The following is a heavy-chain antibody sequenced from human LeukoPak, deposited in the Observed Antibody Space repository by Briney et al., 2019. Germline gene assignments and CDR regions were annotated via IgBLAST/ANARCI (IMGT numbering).Heavy chain of an antibody. V-gene: IGHV3-7*01. CDR1: GFTFSNYW. CDR3: ARFISGWYY. D-gene: IGHD6-19*01. CDR2: IKQDGSEK. Sequence: GRSLRLSCSASGFTFSNYWMSWVRQAPGKGLEWVGNIKQDGSEKYYGDSVKGRFTISRDNAKNSLYLQMNSLRAEDTAVYYCARFISGWYYWGQGTLVTVSS. J-gene: IGHJ4*02.